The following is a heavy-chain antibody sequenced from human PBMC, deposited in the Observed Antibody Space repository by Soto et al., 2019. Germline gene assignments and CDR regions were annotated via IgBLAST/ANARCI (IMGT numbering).Heavy chain of an antibody. CDR2: IYYSGST. Sequence: KTSETLSLTCTVSGGSISSGDYYWSWIRQPPGKGLEWIGYIYYSGSTYYNPSLKSRVTISVDTSKNQFSLKLSSVTAADTAVYYCARVIRVRSSNFDYWGQGTLVTVCS. J-gene: IGHJ4*02. D-gene: IGHD2-2*01. CDR3: ARVIRVRSSNFDY. CDR1: GGSISSGDYY. V-gene: IGHV4-30-4*01.